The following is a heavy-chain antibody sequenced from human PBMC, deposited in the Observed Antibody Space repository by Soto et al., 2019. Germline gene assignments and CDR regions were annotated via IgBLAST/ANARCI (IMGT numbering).Heavy chain of an antibody. CDR1: GGTFSSYT. CDR3: ARGNHRWLQLWYFDL. D-gene: IGHD5-12*01. Sequence: QVQLVQSGAEVKKPGSSVTVSCKASGGTFSSYTISWVRQAPGQGLEWMGGIIPIFGTANYAQKFQGRVTIAADDSTSTASMELSSLRSEGTAVYYCARGNHRWLQLWYFDLWGRGTLVTVSS. CDR2: IIPIFGTA. V-gene: IGHV1-69*12. J-gene: IGHJ2*01.